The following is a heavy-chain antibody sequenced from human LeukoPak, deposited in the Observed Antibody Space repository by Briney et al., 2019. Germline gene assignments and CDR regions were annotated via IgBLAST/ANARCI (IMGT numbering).Heavy chain of an antibody. CDR3: ARGGAARLHFDY. J-gene: IGHJ4*02. CDR1: GGTFSSYA. V-gene: IGHV1-69*05. Sequence: SVKVSCKASGGTFSSYAISWVRQAPGQGLEWMGGIIPIFGTANYAQKFQGRVTITTDESTSTAYMELSSLRSEDTAVYYCARGGAARLHFDYWGQGTLVTVSS. CDR2: IIPIFGTA. D-gene: IGHD6-6*01.